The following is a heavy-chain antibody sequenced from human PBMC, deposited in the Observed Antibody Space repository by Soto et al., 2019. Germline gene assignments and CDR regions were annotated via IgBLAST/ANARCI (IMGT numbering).Heavy chain of an antibody. CDR2: INPSGGST. V-gene: IGHV1-46*01. D-gene: IGHD3-22*01. CDR1: GYTFTSYY. J-gene: IGHJ4*02. CDR3: ASSGSPRPMFDY. Sequence: QVQLVQSGAEVKKPGASVKVSCKASGYTFTSYYMHWVRQAPGQGLEWMGIINPSGGSTSYAQKFQGRVTMTRDTSTSTVYMELRSLRSEDTAVYYCASSGSPRPMFDYWGQGTLVTVSS.